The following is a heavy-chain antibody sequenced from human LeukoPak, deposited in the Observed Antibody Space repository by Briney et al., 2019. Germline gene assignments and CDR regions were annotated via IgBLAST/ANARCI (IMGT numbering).Heavy chain of an antibody. D-gene: IGHD3-22*01. CDR3: ARVPNHYYDSSGYSDY. J-gene: IGHJ4*02. V-gene: IGHV1-69*05. Sequence: ASVKVSCNASGGTFSSSAISWVRQAPGQGLEWMGGIIPIFGTANYAQKFQGRVTITTDESTSTAYMELSSLRSEDTAVYYCARVPNHYYDSSGYSDYWGQGTLVTVSS. CDR1: GGTFSSSA. CDR2: IIPIFGTA.